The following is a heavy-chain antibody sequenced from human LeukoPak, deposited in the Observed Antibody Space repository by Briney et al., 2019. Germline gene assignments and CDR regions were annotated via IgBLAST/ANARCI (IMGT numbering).Heavy chain of an antibody. J-gene: IGHJ6*02. V-gene: IGHV3-53*01. D-gene: IGHD2-2*01. CDR1: GFTFGTYA. CDR2: IYSGGST. Sequence: GGSLRLSCAASGFTFGTYAMSWVRQAPGKGLEWVSVIYSGGSTYYADSVKGRFTISRDNSKNTLYLQMNSLRAEDTAVYYCARRPAAKYYYYGMDVWGQGTTVTVSS. CDR3: ARRPAAKYYYYGMDV.